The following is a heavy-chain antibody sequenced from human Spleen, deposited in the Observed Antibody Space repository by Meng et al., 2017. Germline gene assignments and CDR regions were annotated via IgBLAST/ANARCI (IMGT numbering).Heavy chain of an antibody. CDR2: ISSSSSYI. CDR1: GFTFSSFS. Sequence: GESLKISCAASGFTFSSFSMNWVRQAPGKGLEWVSSISSSSSYIYSADSVKGRFTISRDNAKNSLYLPMNSLRAEDTAVYYCAMYYYGSGSFYYYDYWGQGTLVTVSS. V-gene: IGHV3-21*01. J-gene: IGHJ4*02. CDR3: AMYYYGSGSFYYYDY. D-gene: IGHD3-10*01.